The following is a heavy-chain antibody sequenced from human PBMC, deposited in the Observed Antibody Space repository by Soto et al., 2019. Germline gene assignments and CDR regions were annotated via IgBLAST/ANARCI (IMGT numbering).Heavy chain of an antibody. CDR3: AWSIVQVTTLDY. V-gene: IGHV1-3*05. J-gene: IGHJ4*02. Sequence: QVQLVQSGAEEKKPGASVKVSCKASGYTFTSYAMHWVRQAPGQRLEWMGWINAGNGNTKYSQKFQGRVTITRDTSPSTAYMELSSLRSDDTSLYYRAWSIVQVTTLDYWGQGTLATVSS. CDR1: GYTFTSYA. D-gene: IGHD2-21*02. CDR2: INAGNGNT.